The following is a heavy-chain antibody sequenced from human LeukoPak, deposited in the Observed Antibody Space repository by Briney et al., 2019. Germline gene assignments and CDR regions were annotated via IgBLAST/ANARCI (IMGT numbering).Heavy chain of an antibody. J-gene: IGHJ6*02. CDR2: IIPIVDTA. CDR3: ARVSIAARLNYYSGMDV. CDR1: GGTFSSYA. Sequence: SVKVSCKASGGTFSSYAISWVRQAPGQGLEWMGGIIPIVDTANYAQKFQGRVTITADESTSTAYTELSSLRSEDTAVYYCARVSIAARLNYYSGMDVWGQGTTVTVSS. D-gene: IGHD6-6*01. V-gene: IGHV1-69*13.